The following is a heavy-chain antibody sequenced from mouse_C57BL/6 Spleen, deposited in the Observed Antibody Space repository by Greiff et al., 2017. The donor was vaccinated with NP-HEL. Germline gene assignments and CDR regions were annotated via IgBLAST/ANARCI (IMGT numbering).Heavy chain of an antibody. J-gene: IGHJ2*01. CDR1: GYTFTSYW. CDR2: IYPGSGST. CDR3: ARKTAQALFDY. D-gene: IGHD3-2*02. V-gene: IGHV1-55*01. Sequence: QVQLQPGAELVKPGASVKMSCKASGYTFTSYWITWVKQRPGQGLEWIGDIYPGSGSTNYNEKFKSKATLTVDTSSSTAYMQLSSLTSEDSAVYYCARKTAQALFDYWGQGTTLTVSS.